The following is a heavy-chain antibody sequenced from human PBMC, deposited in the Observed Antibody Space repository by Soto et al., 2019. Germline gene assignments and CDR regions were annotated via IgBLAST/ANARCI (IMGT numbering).Heavy chain of an antibody. D-gene: IGHD1-26*01. CDR3: AKSREGGPIFDY. V-gene: IGHV3-43*01. CDR2: ISWDGGST. Sequence: EVQLVESGGVVVQPGGSLRLSCAASGFTFDDYTMHWVRQAPGKGLEWVSLISWDGGSTYYADSVKGRFTISRDNSKNSLYLQMNSLRTEDTALYYCAKSREGGPIFDYWGQGTLVTVSS. CDR1: GFTFDDYT. J-gene: IGHJ4*02.